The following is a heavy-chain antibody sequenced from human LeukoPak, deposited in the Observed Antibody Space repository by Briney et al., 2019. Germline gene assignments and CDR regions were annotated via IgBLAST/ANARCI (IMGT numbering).Heavy chain of an antibody. CDR1: GFTFSNAW. V-gene: IGHV3-7*04. CDR3: ARWGPRLASALLVIDYYYYGMDV. Sequence: GGSLRLSCAASGFTFSNAWMTWVRQAPGKGLEWVANIKQDGSDKYYVDSVKDRFTISRDNAKSSLYLQMNSLRVEDTAVYYCARWGPRLASALLVIDYYYYGMDVWGQGTTVTVSS. CDR2: IKQDGSDK. J-gene: IGHJ6*02. D-gene: IGHD2-21*01.